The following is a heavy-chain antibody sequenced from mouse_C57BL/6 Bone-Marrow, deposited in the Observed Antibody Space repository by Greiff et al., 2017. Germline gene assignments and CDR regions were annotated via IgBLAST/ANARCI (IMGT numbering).Heavy chain of an antibody. CDR2: IYPGSGST. J-gene: IGHJ1*03. CDR1: GYTFTSYW. Sequence: QVQLKESGAELVKPGASVKMSCKASGYTFTSYWITWVKQRPGQGLEWIGDIYPGSGSTNYNEKFKSKATLTVDTSSSTAYMQLSSLTSEDSAVYYCANSLLWYFDVWSTGTTVTVSS. V-gene: IGHV1-55*01. CDR3: ANSLLWYFDV.